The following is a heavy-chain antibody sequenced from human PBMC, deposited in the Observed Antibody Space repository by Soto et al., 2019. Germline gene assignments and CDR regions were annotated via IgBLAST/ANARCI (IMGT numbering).Heavy chain of an antibody. V-gene: IGHV3-23*01. CDR2: ISGSGGST. J-gene: IGHJ5*02. Sequence: EVQLLESGGGLVQPGGSLRLSCAASGFTFSSYAMSWVRQAPGKGLEWVSAISGSGGSTYYADSVKGRFTISRDNSKNTLYLQMTSLSTEDTAVYYCAKKISSYHSLSGYSSWFDPWGQGTLVTVSS. CDR1: GFTFSSYA. D-gene: IGHD3-3*01. CDR3: AKKISSYHSLSGYSSWFDP.